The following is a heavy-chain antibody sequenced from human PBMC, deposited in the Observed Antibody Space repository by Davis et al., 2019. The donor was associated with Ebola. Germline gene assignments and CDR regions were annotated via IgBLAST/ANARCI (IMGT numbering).Heavy chain of an antibody. Sequence: GESLKISCPGSGFTFSDFGMTWFRQAPGKGLEWVGFFRSEAYGGTSEYAASVKGRFTFSRDDSKSTAYLQMNSLKAEDTAVYYCSRTRSWNYDLSFDYWGQGTLVTVSS. J-gene: IGHJ4*02. CDR2: FRSEAYGGTS. V-gene: IGHV3-49*03. D-gene: IGHD1-7*01. CDR3: SRTRSWNYDLSFDY. CDR1: GFTFSDFG.